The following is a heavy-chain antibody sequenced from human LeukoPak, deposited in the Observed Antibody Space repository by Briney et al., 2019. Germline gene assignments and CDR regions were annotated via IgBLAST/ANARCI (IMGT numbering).Heavy chain of an antibody. CDR1: GFTFSSYW. V-gene: IGHV3-7*03. CDR2: IKQDGSEK. J-gene: IGHJ3*02. Sequence: GGSLRLSCAASGFTFSSYWMSWVRQAPGKGLEWVANIKQDGSEKYYVDSVKGRFTISRDNAKNSLYLQMNSLRAEDTAVYYCAKGYQDYYDSSGYYGPVPYDAFDIWGQGTVVTVSS. D-gene: IGHD3-22*01. CDR3: AKGYQDYYDSSGYYGPVPYDAFDI.